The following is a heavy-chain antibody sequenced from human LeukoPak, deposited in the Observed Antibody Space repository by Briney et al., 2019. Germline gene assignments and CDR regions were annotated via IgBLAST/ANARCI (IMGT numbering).Heavy chain of an antibody. CDR1: GGSISSSNW. CDR2: IYHSGST. V-gene: IGHV4-4*02. CDR3: ATGVVPAAMDEYYYYYGMDV. J-gene: IGHJ6*02. D-gene: IGHD2-2*01. Sequence: PSGTLSLTCAVSGGSISSSNWWSWVRQPPGKGLEWIGEIYHSGSTNYNPSLKSRVTIPVDKSKNQFSLKLSSVTAADTAVYYCATGVVPAAMDEYYYYYGMDVWGQGTTVTVSS.